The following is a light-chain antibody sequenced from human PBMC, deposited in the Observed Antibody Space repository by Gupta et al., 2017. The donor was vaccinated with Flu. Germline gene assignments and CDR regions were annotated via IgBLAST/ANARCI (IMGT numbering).Light chain of an antibody. CDR3: QQADRIPLT. V-gene: IGKV1-12*01. Sequence: DIQMTQSPASVSASVGDRVTISCRASPDITWLVWYQQKPGRAPKLLAYGTSGLPSGVPSRFSGSRSGTDFTLTISSLQPEDFATYYCQQADRIPLTFGPGTKVDVK. CDR1: PDITW. J-gene: IGKJ3*01. CDR2: GTS.